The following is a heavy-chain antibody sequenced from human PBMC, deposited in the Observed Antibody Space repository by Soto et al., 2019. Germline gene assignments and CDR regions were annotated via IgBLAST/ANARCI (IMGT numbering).Heavy chain of an antibody. Sequence: PGGSLRLSCAASGFTFSSYSMNWVRQAPGKGLEWVSSISSSSSYIYYADSVKGRFTISRDNAKNSLYLQMNSLRAEDTAVYYCARDLACSSTSCYLWGQGTLVTVSS. J-gene: IGHJ4*02. CDR1: GFTFSSYS. D-gene: IGHD2-2*01. V-gene: IGHV3-21*01. CDR3: ARDLACSSTSCYL. CDR2: ISSSSSYI.